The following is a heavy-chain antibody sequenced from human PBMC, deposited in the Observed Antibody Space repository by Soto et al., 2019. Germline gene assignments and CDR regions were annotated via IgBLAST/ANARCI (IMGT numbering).Heavy chain of an antibody. CDR1: GFTFISYS. CDR3: ARELVVPALDYYYYMDV. V-gene: IGHV3-48*01. J-gene: IGHJ6*03. Sequence: GGSLRLSCAASGFTFISYSMNWGRQAPWKGLEWVSYISSSSSTIYYADSVKGRFTISRDNAKNSLYLQMNSLRAEDTAVYYCARELVVPALDYYYYMDVWGKGTTVTVSS. D-gene: IGHD2-2*01. CDR2: ISSSSSTI.